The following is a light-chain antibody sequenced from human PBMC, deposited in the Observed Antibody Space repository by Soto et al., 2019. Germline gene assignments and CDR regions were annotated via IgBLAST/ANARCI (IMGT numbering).Light chain of an antibody. V-gene: IGLV2-11*01. CDR2: DVS. Sequence: QSALTQPRSVSGSPGQSVAISCTGTSSDVGGNNYVSWYQQHPGKAPKLMIYDVSKRPSGVPDRFSGSKSGNTASLTISGLQAEDEADYYCCSSVGSYTWVFGRGTKLTVL. J-gene: IGLJ3*02. CDR1: SSDVGGNNY. CDR3: CSSVGSYTWV.